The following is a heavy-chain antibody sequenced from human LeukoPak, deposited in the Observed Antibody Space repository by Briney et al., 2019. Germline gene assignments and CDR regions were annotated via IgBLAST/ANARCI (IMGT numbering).Heavy chain of an antibody. CDR2: ISYDGSTK. D-gene: IGHD7-27*01. CDR1: GFTFSDYG. Sequence: GGSLRLSCAASGFTFSDYGMHWVRQAPGKGLEWVAVISYDGSTKYYADSVKGRFTISRDNSKNTLYLQMNSLRVEDTAVYYCARVLNWADYWGQGTLVTVSS. V-gene: IGHV3-30*03. J-gene: IGHJ4*02. CDR3: ARVLNWADY.